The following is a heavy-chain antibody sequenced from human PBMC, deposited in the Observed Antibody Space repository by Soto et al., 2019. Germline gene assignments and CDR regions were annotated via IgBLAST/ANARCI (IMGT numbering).Heavy chain of an antibody. V-gene: IGHV1-18*01. Sequence: ASVKFSCKTSGYTFSNYGITWVRQAPGQPLEWLGWISLYSDGTNYAQKFQGRVSMTTDTSTTTAYMELRSLRSDDTAVYYCARVVPGADAWFVPWGQGNLVTVSS. D-gene: IGHD2-2*01. CDR3: ARVVPGADAWFVP. J-gene: IGHJ5*02. CDR2: ISLYSDGT. CDR1: GYTFSNYG.